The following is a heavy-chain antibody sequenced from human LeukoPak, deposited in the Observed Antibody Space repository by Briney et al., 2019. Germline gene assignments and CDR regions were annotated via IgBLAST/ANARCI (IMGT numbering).Heavy chain of an antibody. CDR3: ARDLTSNVAVTEYHYYAMDV. Sequence: ASVKVSCKASGYTFTNYGINWVRQAPGQGLEWMGWISAYNGNTNYAQKLQGRVTMTTDTSTGTAYMELRSLRPDDTAVYYCARDLTSNVAVTEYHYYAMDVWGQGTTVTVSS. CDR1: GYTFTNYG. V-gene: IGHV1-18*01. J-gene: IGHJ6*02. CDR2: ISAYNGNT. D-gene: IGHD6-19*01.